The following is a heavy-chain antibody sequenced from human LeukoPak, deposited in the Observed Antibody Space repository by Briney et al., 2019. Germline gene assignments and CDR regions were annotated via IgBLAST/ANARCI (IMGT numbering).Heavy chain of an antibody. V-gene: IGHV3-48*01. Sequence: PGGSLRLSCAASEFTFSSYSMNWVRQAPGKGLEWVSYITNSGNSKSYADSVKGRFTISRDNTKNSLYLQMNSLRAEDTAVYYCARDSLARPLGYWGQGTLVTVSS. J-gene: IGHJ4*02. D-gene: IGHD6-6*01. CDR3: ARDSLARPLGY. CDR1: EFTFSSYS. CDR2: ITNSGNSK.